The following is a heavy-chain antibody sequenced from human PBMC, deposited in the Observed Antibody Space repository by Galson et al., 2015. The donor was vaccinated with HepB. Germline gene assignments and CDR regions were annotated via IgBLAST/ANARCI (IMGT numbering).Heavy chain of an antibody. D-gene: IGHD3-22*01. CDR2: IKQDGSEK. Sequence: SLRLSCAASGFTFSSYWMSWVRQAPGKGLEWVANIKQDGSEKYYVDSVKGRFTISRDNAKNSLYLQMNSLRAEDTAVYYCARDGYYYDSPPDWYFDLWGRGTLVTVSS. J-gene: IGHJ2*01. V-gene: IGHV3-7*03. CDR3: ARDGYYYDSPPDWYFDL. CDR1: GFTFSSYW.